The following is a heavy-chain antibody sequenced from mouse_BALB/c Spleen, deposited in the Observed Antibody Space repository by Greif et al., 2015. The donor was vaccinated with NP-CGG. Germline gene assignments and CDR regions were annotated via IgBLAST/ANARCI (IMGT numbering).Heavy chain of an antibody. CDR3: ARGLTTDYAMDY. Sequence: EVKLMESGGGLVQPGGSRKLSCAASGFTFSSFGMHWVRQAPEKGLEWVAYISSGSSTIYYADTVKGRFTISRDNPKNTLFLRMTSLRSEDTAMYYCARGLTTDYAMDYWGQGTSVTVSS. CDR2: ISSGSSTI. V-gene: IGHV5-17*02. D-gene: IGHD1-1*01. CDR1: GFTFSSFG. J-gene: IGHJ4*01.